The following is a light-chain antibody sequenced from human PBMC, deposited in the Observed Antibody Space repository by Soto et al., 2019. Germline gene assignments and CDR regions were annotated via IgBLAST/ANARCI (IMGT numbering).Light chain of an antibody. CDR2: AAS. V-gene: IGKV1-17*01. CDR3: LQHNSYPLT. Sequence: DIQMTQSPSSLSSSLGDRATITCRASQGIRSDLGWYQQKPGKAPKRLIYAASSMESGVPSRFSGSGSGTDFTLTISRLQPEDFVTYYCLQHNSYPLTFGGGTKVEIK. J-gene: IGKJ4*01. CDR1: QGIRSD.